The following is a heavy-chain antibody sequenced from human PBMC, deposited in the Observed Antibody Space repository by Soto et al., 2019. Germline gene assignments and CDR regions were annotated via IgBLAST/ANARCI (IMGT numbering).Heavy chain of an antibody. V-gene: IGHV4-31*03. CDR3: ARGARDYIWGSQIWFDP. J-gene: IGHJ5*02. CDR1: GGSIGSGGYY. D-gene: IGHD3-16*01. Sequence: QVQLQESGPGLVKPSQTLSLTCTVSGGSIGSGGYYWSWIRQHPGKGLEWIGYIYYSGSTYYNPSLKSRVTISIYTSKDQFSLKLSSVTAADSAVYYCARGARDYIWGSQIWFDPWGQGTLVTVSS. CDR2: IYYSGST.